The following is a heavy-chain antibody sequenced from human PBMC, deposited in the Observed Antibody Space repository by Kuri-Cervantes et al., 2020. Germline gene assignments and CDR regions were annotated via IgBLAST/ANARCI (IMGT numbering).Heavy chain of an antibody. V-gene: IGHV1-18*04. CDR1: GYTFTNYG. CDR3: ARDATMIVVAPGY. J-gene: IGHJ4*02. CDR2: ISPYNGNT. Sequence: ASVKVSCKASGYTFTNYGVTWVRQAPGQGLEWMGWISPYNGNTNYAQKLQGRVTMTTDTSTRTANMELRGLRFDDTAVYYCARDATMIVVAPGYWGQGTLVTVSS. D-gene: IGHD3-22*01.